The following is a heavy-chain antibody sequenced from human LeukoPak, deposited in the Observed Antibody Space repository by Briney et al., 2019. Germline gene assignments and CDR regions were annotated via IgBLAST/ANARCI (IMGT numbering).Heavy chain of an antibody. CDR2: IYHSGST. D-gene: IGHD3-22*01. J-gene: IGHJ1*01. CDR1: GYSISSGYY. V-gene: IGHV4-38-2*02. Sequence: TTSETLSLTCTVSGYSISSGYYWGWIRQPPGKGLEWIGSIYHSGSTYYNPSLKSRVTISVDTSKNQFSLKLTSVTAADTAVYYCARMVQSTDSSGFYLPEYFQHWGQGTLVTVSS. CDR3: ARMVQSTDSSGFYLPEYFQH.